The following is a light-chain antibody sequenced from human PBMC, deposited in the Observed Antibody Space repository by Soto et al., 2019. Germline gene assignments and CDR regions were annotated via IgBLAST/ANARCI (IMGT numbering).Light chain of an antibody. CDR3: QQYNNSIT. CDR2: GAS. J-gene: IGKJ5*01. V-gene: IGKV3-15*01. CDR1: QSVSSN. Sequence: EIVMTQSPATLSVSPGERATLSCRASQSVSSNLAWYQQKPGQAPRLLIYGASTRATGIPARFSGSGSGTEFTLTISSLPSEDVAVYYCQQYNNSITFGQGTRLEIK.